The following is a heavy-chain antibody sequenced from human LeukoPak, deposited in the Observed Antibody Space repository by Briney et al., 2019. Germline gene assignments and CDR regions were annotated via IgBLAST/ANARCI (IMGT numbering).Heavy chain of an antibody. CDR3: ARDALGDSSGYNPFDY. V-gene: IGHV3-23*01. J-gene: IGHJ4*02. CDR2: FGGTYGGT. CDR1: GFTFSTYS. Sequence: GGSLRLSCVASGFTFSTYSMNWVRQAPGKGLEWVSGFGGTYGGTYYADSVKGRFTISRDNSKNTLYLHMNSLRAEDTAVYHCARDALGDSSGYNPFDYWGQGTLVTVSS. D-gene: IGHD3-22*01.